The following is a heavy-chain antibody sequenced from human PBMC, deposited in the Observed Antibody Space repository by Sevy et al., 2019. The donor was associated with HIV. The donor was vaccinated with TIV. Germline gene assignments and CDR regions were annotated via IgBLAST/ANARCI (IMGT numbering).Heavy chain of an antibody. D-gene: IGHD1-26*01. CDR1: GFTFDDYT. CDR2: MSWSSGNI. CDR3: VKDRSGSYSFDY. J-gene: IGHJ4*02. Sequence: GGSLRLSCAASGFTFDDYTMNWVRQAPGKGLEWVAGMSWSSGNIAYADSVEGRFTISRDNAKNSLYLQMNSLRVEDTDLYYCVKDRSGSYSFDYWGQGTLVTVSS. V-gene: IGHV3-9*01.